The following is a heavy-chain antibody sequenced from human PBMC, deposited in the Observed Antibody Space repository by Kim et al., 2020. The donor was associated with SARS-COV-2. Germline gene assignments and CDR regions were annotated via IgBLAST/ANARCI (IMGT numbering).Heavy chain of an antibody. J-gene: IGHJ4*02. CDR3: AKGGGGLKGYSYGYDY. CDR2: ISGSGGST. V-gene: IGHV3-23*01. Sequence: GGSLRLSCAASGFTFSSYAMSWVRQAPGKGLEWVSAISGSGGSTYYADSVKGRFTISRDNSKNTLYLQMNSLRAEDTAVYYCAKGGGGLKGYSYGYDYWGQGTLVTVSS. CDR1: GFTFSSYA. D-gene: IGHD5-18*01.